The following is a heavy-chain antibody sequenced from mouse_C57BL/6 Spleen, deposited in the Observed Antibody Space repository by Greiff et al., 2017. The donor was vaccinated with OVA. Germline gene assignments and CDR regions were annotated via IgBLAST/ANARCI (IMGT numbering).Heavy chain of an antibody. V-gene: IGHV5-9-1*02. CDR2: ISSGGDYT. D-gene: IGHD2-2*01. CDR1: GFTFSSYA. CDR3: TRDGYGHYYAMDY. J-gene: IGHJ4*01. Sequence: EVKLVESGEGLVKPGGSLKLSCAASGFTFSSYAMSWVRQTPEKRLEWVAYISSGGDYTYYADTVKGRFTISRDNARNTLYLQMSSLKSEDTAMYDCTRDGYGHYYAMDYWGQGTSVTVSS.